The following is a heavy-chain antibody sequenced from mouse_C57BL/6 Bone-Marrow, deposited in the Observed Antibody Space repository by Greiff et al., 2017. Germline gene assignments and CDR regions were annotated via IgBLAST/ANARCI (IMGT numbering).Heavy chain of an antibody. V-gene: IGHV1-52*01. CDR2: IDPSDSET. D-gene: IGHD4-1*01. Sequence: VQLQQPGAELVRPGSSVKLSCKASGYTFTSYWMHWVKQRPIQGLEWIGNIDPSDSETHYNQKFKDKATLTVDKSSSTAYMQLSSLTSEDSAVFYCARGNWGVDFDDWGQGNTLTVTA. CDR1: GYTFTSYW. CDR3: ARGNWGVDFDD. J-gene: IGHJ2*01.